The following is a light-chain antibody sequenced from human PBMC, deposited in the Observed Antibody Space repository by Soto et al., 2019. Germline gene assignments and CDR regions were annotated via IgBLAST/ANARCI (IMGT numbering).Light chain of an antibody. J-gene: IGKJ1*01. V-gene: IGKV1-39*01. CDR1: QSISSY. CDR2: AAS. CDR3: QQSYSSPPT. Sequence: IQMTQSPSSLSASVAERFTITCRASQSISSYLNWYQQKPGKAPKLLIFAASSLQSGVPSRFSGSRSGPDFTLTISSLQPEDFATYYCQQSYSSPPTFGQGTKVDIK.